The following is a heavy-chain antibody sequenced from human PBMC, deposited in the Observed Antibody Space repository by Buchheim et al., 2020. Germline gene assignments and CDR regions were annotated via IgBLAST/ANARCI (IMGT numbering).Heavy chain of an antibody. CDR3: ARDINGRADY. Sequence: QVPLQESGPGLVKPSQTLSLTCTVSGGSISSDDYYWSWIRQPPGKGLEWIGYIYYSGSTYYNPSLKSRLTISVDTSRNQFSLKLSSVTAADTAVYYCARDINGRADYWGQGTL. D-gene: IGHD3-10*01. CDR2: IYYSGST. CDR1: GGSISSDDYY. J-gene: IGHJ4*02. V-gene: IGHV4-30-4*01.